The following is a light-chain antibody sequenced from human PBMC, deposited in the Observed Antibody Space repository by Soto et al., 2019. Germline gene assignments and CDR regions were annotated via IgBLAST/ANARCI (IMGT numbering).Light chain of an antibody. J-gene: IGLJ2*01. V-gene: IGLV2-14*01. CDR3: SSYTSASTPLV. CDR2: DVS. Sequence: SALTQPASVSGSPGQSITISCTGTGSDVGGYNYVSWYQQHPGKAPKVMIYDVSNRPSGVSNRFSGSKSGNTASLTISGLQAEGEADYYCSSYTSASTPLVFGGGTKLTVL. CDR1: GSDVGGYNY.